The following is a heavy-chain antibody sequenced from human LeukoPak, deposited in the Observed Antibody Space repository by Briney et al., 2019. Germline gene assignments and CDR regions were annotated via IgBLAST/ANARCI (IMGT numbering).Heavy chain of an antibody. Sequence: GASVKVSCKASGYTFTSYGISWVRQAPGQGLEWMGWISAYNGNTNYAQKLQGRVTMTTDTSTSTAYMELRSLRSDDTAVYYCARMPDYYGSGSYGENWFDPWGQGTLVTVSS. CDR3: ARMPDYYGSGSYGENWFDP. D-gene: IGHD3-10*01. J-gene: IGHJ5*02. CDR1: GYTFTSYG. V-gene: IGHV1-18*01. CDR2: ISAYNGNT.